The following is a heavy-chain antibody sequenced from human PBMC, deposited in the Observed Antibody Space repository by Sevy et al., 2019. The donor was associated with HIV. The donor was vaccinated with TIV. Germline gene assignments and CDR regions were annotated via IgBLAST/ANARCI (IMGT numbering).Heavy chain of an antibody. CDR2: INHSGGT. V-gene: IGHV4-34*01. Sequence: SEILSLTCTVSGGSITSLYWNWIRQPPGKGLEWIGEINHSGGTNYNPSLKSRVTISVDTSKNQFSLKLSSVTAADTAVYYCARHCSGTSCSHAFDIWGQGTMVTVSS. CDR1: GGSITSLY. D-gene: IGHD2-2*01. J-gene: IGHJ3*02. CDR3: ARHCSGTSCSHAFDI.